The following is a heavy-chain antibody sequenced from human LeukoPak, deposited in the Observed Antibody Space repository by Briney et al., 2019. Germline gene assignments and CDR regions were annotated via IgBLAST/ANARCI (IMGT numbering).Heavy chain of an antibody. Sequence: GTSLRLSCAASGFTFSSYAMHWVRQAPGKGLEWVAVISYDRSNKYNADSVKGRFTISRDNSKNTLYLQMNSLRAEDTAVYYCAKDSGTTPPFDYWGQGTLVTVSS. CDR2: ISYDRSNK. CDR1: GFTFSSYA. V-gene: IGHV3-30-3*01. D-gene: IGHD1-1*01. J-gene: IGHJ4*02. CDR3: AKDSGTTPPFDY.